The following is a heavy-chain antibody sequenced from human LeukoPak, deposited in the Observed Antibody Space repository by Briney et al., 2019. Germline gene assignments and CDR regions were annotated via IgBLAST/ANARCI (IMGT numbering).Heavy chain of an antibody. J-gene: IGHJ4*02. CDR1: GFTFSSYW. D-gene: IGHD4-11*01. CDR2: ISSSGSTI. V-gene: IGHV3-11*01. CDR3: ASKNDYSNFLFDY. Sequence: GESLRLSCAASGFTFSSYWMSWMRQAPGKGLEWVSYISSSGSTIYYADSVRGRFTISRDNAKNSLYLQMNSLRAEDTAVYYCASKNDYSNFLFDYWGQGTLVTVSS.